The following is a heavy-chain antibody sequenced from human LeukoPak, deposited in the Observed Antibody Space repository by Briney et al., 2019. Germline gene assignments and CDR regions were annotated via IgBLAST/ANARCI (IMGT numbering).Heavy chain of an antibody. CDR1: GYTFTSYY. J-gene: IGHJ4*02. Sequence: GASVKVSCKASGYTFTSYYMHWVRQSPGQGLEWMGIIDPSGGSTSYAQKFQGRVTMTRDTSTSTVYMELSSLRSEDTAVYYCARDLHSYGGYLDYWGQGTLVTVSS. V-gene: IGHV1-46*01. D-gene: IGHD5-18*01. CDR3: ARDLHSYGGYLDY. CDR2: IDPSGGST.